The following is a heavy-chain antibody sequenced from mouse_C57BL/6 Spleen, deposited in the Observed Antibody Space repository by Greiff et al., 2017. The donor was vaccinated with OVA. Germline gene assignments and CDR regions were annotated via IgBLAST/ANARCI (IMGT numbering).Heavy chain of an antibody. CDR3: ARGSYDYDGDMDD. CDR1: GYTFTSYW. J-gene: IGHJ4*01. V-gene: IGHV1-7*01. D-gene: IGHD2-4*01. CDR2: INPSSGYT. Sequence: VQLVESGAELAKPGASVKLSCKASGYTFTSYWMHWVKQRPGQGLEWIGYINPSSGYTKYNQKFKDKATLTADKSSSTAYMQLSSLTYEDSAVYYCARGSYDYDGDMDDWGQGASVTVSS.